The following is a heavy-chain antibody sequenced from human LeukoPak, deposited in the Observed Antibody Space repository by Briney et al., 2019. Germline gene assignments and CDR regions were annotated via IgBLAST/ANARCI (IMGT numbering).Heavy chain of an antibody. J-gene: IGHJ5*01. D-gene: IGHD6-13*01. Sequence: SETLSLTCTVSGGSISSYYWSWTRQPQGKGLEWIGYIYYSGSTNYNPSLNSRGTMSVDTSKNQFSLKLSSVTAADTAIYYCARHPPNKDSSSWYTFDLWGQGTLVFVSS. CDR1: GGSISSYY. V-gene: IGHV4-59*08. CDR2: IYYSGST. CDR3: ARHPPNKDSSSWYTFDL.